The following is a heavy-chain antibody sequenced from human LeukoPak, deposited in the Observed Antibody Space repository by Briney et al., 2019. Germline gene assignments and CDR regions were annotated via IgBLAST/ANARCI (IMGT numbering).Heavy chain of an antibody. CDR1: GNSISSYY. CDR2: IYYSGST. J-gene: IGHJ4*02. V-gene: IGHV4-39*01. CDR3: ATALAVAGDY. Sequence: PSETLSLTYTVSGNSISSYYWGWIRQPPGKGLEWIGSIYYSGSTYYNPSLKSRVTISVDTSKNQFSLKLSSVTAADTAVYYCATALAVAGDYWGQGTLVTVSS. D-gene: IGHD6-19*01.